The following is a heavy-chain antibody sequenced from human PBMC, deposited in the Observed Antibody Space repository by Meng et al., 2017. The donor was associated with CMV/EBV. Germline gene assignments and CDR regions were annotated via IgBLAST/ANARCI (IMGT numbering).Heavy chain of an antibody. J-gene: IGHJ5*02. D-gene: IGHD2-2*02. V-gene: IGHV3-30*02. CDR3: ARYCSSTSCYRFDP. CDR1: GFTFSSYG. Sequence: GESLKISCAASGFTFSSYGMHWVRQAPGKGLEWVAFILYDGTNKYYADSVKGRFTISRDNSKNTLYLQMNSLTAEDTAVYYCARYCSSTSCYRFDPWGQGTLVTVSS. CDR2: ILYDGTNK.